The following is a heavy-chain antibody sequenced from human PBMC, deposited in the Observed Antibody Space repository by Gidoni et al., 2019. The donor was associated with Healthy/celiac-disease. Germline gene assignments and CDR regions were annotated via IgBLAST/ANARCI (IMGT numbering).Heavy chain of an antibody. CDR1: GGSLSSGSYY. CDR2: IYYSGNT. CDR3: ARLAEYYDFWSGYYPSGYYFDY. V-gene: IGHV4-39*01. Sequence: QLQLQESGPGLVKPSETLSLTCTVSGGSLSSGSYYWAWLRQPPGKGLEWIGSIYYSGNTYYNSSLKSRVTISVDTSKNQFSLKLSSVTAADTAVYYCARLAEYYDFWSGYYPSGYYFDYWGQGTLGTVSS. D-gene: IGHD3-3*01. J-gene: IGHJ4*02.